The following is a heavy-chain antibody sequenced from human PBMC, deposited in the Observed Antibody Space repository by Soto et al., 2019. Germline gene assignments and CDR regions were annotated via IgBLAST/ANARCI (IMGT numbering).Heavy chain of an antibody. J-gene: IGHJ4*02. CDR1: GFTFSSYG. CDR3: AKDRRYDFWSGYYHFDY. CDR2: ISYFGSNK. Sequence: PGGSLRLSCAASGFTFSSYGMHWVRQAPGKGLEWVAVISYFGSNKYYADSVKGRFTISRYNSKNTLYLQMNSLRAEDTVVYYCAKDRRYDFWSGYYHFDYWGQGTLVTVSS. D-gene: IGHD3-3*01. V-gene: IGHV3-30*18.